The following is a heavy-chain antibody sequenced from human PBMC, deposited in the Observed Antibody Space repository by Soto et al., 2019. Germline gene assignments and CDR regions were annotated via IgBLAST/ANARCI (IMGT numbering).Heavy chain of an antibody. V-gene: IGHV3-23*01. CDR3: AKEGLYYYDSSGYVDY. CDR1: GFTFSSYA. D-gene: IGHD3-22*01. Sequence: PGGSLRLSCAASGFTFSSYAMSWVRQAPGKGLEWVSAISGSGGSTYYADSVKGRFTISRDNSKNTLYLQMNSLRAEDTAVYYCAKEGLYYYDSSGYVDYWGQGTLVTVSS. J-gene: IGHJ4*02. CDR2: ISGSGGST.